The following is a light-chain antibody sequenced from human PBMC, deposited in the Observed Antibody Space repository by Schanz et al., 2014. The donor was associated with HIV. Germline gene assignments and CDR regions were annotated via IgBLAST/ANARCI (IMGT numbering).Light chain of an antibody. J-gene: IGKJ1*01. CDR3: QQYGSLPWT. CDR2: GAS. Sequence: EIVLTQSPGSLSLSPGGRATLSCRASQSVSSYLAWYQQKPNQAPRLLIFGASNRAIGIPDRFSGSESGTDFTLTISRVEPEDYAVYHCQQYGSLPWTFGQGTKVEVK. CDR1: QSVSSY. V-gene: IGKV3-20*01.